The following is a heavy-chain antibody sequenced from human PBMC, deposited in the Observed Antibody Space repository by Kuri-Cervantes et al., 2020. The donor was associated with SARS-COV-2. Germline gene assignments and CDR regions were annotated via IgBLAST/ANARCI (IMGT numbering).Heavy chain of an antibody. CDR2: VDYSGNT. V-gene: IGHV4-59*05. J-gene: IGHJ4*02. CDR1: GGSISSYY. Sequence: SETLSLTCTVSGGSISSYYWSWIRQPPGKGLEWIGSVDYSGNTHFNPSLKSRVTISVDTSRNQFSLNVTAVTASDTAVYYCARHRDYYDISGFDSWGQGTLVTVSS. CDR3: ARHRDYYDISGFDS. D-gene: IGHD3-22*01.